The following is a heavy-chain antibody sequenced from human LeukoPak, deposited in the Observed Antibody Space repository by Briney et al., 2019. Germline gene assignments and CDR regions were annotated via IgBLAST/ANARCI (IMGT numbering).Heavy chain of an antibody. V-gene: IGHV4-61*01. CDR3: ASGFCEGDCYSAGYFDL. CDR2: IYYSGST. CDR1: GGSVSSGNYY. Sequence: SETLSLTCTVSGGSVSSGNYYWSWIRQPPGKGLEWIGYIYYSGSTNYNPSLKSRVSISVDTSKNQFSLKLSSVTAADTAVYFGASGFCEGDCYSAGYFDLGARAPLVTVP. D-gene: IGHD2-21*01. J-gene: IGHJ2*01.